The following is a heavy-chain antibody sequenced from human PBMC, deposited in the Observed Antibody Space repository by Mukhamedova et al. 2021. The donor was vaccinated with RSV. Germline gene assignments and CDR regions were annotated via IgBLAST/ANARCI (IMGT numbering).Heavy chain of an antibody. Sequence: GSGGSTYYADSVKGRFTISRDNSKNTLYLQMNSLRAEDTAVYYCAKVGRGYDWRDGMDVWGQGTTVTVSS. CDR3: AKVGRGYDWRDGMDV. J-gene: IGHJ6*02. CDR2: GSGGST. D-gene: IGHD5-12*01. V-gene: IGHV3-23*01.